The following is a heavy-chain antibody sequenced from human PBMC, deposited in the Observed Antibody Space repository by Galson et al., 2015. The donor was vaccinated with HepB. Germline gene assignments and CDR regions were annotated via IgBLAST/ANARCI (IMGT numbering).Heavy chain of an antibody. D-gene: IGHD4-17*01. J-gene: IGHJ6*03. Sequence: TLSLTCTVSGGSISSGGYYWSWIRQHPGKGLEWIGYIYYSGSTYYNPSLKSRVTISVDTSKNQFSLKLSSVTAADTAVYYRARLYGDYYYMDVWGKGTTVTVSS. CDR1: GGSISSGGYY. V-gene: IGHV4-31*03. CDR2: IYYSGST. CDR3: ARLYGDYYYMDV.